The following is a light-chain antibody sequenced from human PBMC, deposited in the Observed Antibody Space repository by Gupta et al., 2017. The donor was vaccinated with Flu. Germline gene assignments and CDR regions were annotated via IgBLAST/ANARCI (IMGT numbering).Light chain of an antibody. J-gene: IGKJ5*01. CDR1: QSISSY. CDR2: AAS. CDR3: QQSYNTPIT. Sequence: DIQMTQSPSSLYVSVGYRDTITCRASQSISSYLNWYQQKPGKAPKLLIYAASSLQSGVPSKVSGSGSGTDFTLTISRVEPEDFAIYYWQQSYNTPITFGQGTKLEIK. V-gene: IGKV1-39*01.